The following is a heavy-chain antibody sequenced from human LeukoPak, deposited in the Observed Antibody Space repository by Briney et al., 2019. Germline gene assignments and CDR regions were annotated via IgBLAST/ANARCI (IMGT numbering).Heavy chain of an antibody. CDR2: ILSDANNK. V-gene: IGHV3-30-3*01. Sequence: PGGSLRLSCAAYGFTFSTATMHWARQGPGQGLDWVAVILSDANNKYHADSVKGRFTISRDDSKNTVFLQMDSLRTEDTAGYYCASGKLGGSGISSWGQGTLVTVSS. CDR1: GFTFSTAT. CDR3: ASGKLGGSGISS. J-gene: IGHJ5*02. D-gene: IGHD7-27*01.